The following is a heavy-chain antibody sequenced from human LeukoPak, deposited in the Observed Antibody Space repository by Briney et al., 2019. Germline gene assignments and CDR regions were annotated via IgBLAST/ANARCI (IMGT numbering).Heavy chain of an antibody. Sequence: SVKVSCKASGGTFSSYAISWVRQAPGQGLEWMGGIIPIFGTANYAQKFQGRVTITADESTSTAYMELSSLRSEDTAVYYCARVVLVDPYYDLWSGYQYLDYWGQGTLVTVSS. CDR3: ARVVLVDPYYDLWSGYQYLDY. V-gene: IGHV1-69*13. CDR2: IIPIFGTA. CDR1: GGTFSSYA. D-gene: IGHD3-3*01. J-gene: IGHJ4*02.